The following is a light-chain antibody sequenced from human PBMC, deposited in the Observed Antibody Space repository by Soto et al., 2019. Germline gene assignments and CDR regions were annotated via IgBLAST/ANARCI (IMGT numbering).Light chain of an antibody. J-gene: IGKJ1*01. CDR2: AAS. CDR3: QQTYSVPWT. CDR1: QSINNY. Sequence: DIQMTQSPSSLSASVGDRVTITCRASQSINNYLHWFQQKPGKGPTLLIYAASTLESGVPSRFTGRGSGTDFTLTIDHLQPDDFAIYYCQQTYSVPWTFGQGTKVET. V-gene: IGKV1-39*01.